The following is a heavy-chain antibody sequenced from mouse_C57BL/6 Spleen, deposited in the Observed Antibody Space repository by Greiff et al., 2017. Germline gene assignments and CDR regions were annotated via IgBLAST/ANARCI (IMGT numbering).Heavy chain of an antibody. Sequence: QVQLQQSGAELVRPGASVKLSCKASGYTFTDYYINWVKQRPGQGLEWIARIFPGSGNTYYNEKFKGKATLTAEKSSSTAYMQLSSLTSEDSAVYFCARTFQGFFDYWGQGTTLTVSS. J-gene: IGHJ2*01. V-gene: IGHV1-76*01. CDR2: IFPGSGNT. CDR3: ARTFQGFFDY. CDR1: GYTFTDYY.